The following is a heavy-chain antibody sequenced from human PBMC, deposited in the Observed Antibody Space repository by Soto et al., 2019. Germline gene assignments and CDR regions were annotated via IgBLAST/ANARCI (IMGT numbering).Heavy chain of an antibody. CDR2: VSPIFGTA. J-gene: IGHJ6*02. D-gene: IGHD3-22*01. CDR1: GGTFSSYA. Sequence: GXSVKVSCKASGGTFSSYAISWVRQAPGQGLEWMGGVSPIFGTANYAQKFQGRVTITADESTSTAYMELSSLRSEDTAVYYCARWSRNYYDSSGYYLESHYYYYGMDVWGQGTTVTAS. V-gene: IGHV1-69*13. CDR3: ARWSRNYYDSSGYYLESHYYYYGMDV.